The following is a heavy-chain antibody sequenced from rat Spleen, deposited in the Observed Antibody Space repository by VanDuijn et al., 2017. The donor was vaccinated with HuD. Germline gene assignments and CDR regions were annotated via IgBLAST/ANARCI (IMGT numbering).Heavy chain of an antibody. CDR1: GFTLSYCG. CDR2: SSYDGSNT. CDR3: IRGAYGGYGY. V-gene: IGHV5-29*01. Sequence: EGQLVESGGGLVQAGRALNLSGAAPGFTLSYCGMAWVRQAPTMGLEWVETSSYDGSNTYYRDSVKGRFTLSRDNAKSTLYLQMTTLRAEDTATYYCIRGAYGGYGYWGQGVMVTVSS. D-gene: IGHD1-11*01. J-gene: IGHJ2*01.